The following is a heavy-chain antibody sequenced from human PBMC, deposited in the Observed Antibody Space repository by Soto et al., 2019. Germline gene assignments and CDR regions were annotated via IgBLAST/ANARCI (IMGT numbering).Heavy chain of an antibody. CDR1: GITFSTSA. CDR3: AATIIAVSGTGYYGMDV. Sequence: ASVKVSCKASGITFSTSAMQWVRQARGQRLEWIGWIVVGSGHTNYAQKFQERITITRDMSRSTAYMELSSLRSEDTAVYYCAATIIAVSGTGYYGMDVWGQGTTVTVSS. CDR2: IVVGSGHT. D-gene: IGHD6-19*01. V-gene: IGHV1-58*02. J-gene: IGHJ6*02.